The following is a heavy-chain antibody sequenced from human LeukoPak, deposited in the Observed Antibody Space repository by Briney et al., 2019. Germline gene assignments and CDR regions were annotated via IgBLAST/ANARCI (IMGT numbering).Heavy chain of an antibody. Sequence: PGGSLRLSCAASGFTFSSYWMSWVRQAPGKGLEWVANIKQDGSEKYYVDSVKGRFTISRDNAKNSLYLQMNSLRAEDTAVYYCARDGQYSYGSYFDYWGQGTLVTVSS. J-gene: IGHJ4*02. V-gene: IGHV3-7*01. D-gene: IGHD5-18*01. CDR2: IKQDGSEK. CDR1: GFTFSSYW. CDR3: ARDGQYSYGSYFDY.